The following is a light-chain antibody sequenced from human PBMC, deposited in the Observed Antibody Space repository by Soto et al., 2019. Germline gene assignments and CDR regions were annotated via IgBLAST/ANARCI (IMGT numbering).Light chain of an antibody. V-gene: IGKV3-15*01. Sequence: EIVMTQSPATLSVSPGERATLSCRASQSISDNLAWYQQKPGQAPRLLIYGASTGATSIPARFSGSGSGTEFTLSIRSMQSEDFALYSCQQYNNSRLTVGGGTKVDI. CDR2: GAS. CDR1: QSISDN. J-gene: IGKJ4*01. CDR3: QQYNNSRLT.